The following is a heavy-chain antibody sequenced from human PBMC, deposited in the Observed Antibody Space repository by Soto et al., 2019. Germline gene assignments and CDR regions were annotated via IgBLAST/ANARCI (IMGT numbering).Heavy chain of an antibody. J-gene: IGHJ3*02. D-gene: IGHD2-15*01. V-gene: IGHV3-73*01. CDR1: GFTFSRYS. CDR2: IRSKANSDAI. Sequence: HPGGTLRLSCAASGFTFSRYSMNWVRQAPGKGLEWVGRIRSKANSDAIAYAVSVKGRITISRDDSKNTAYLQMNSLKTEDTAVYYCVRYCSGGSCPDAFDIRGQGTMVTVSS. CDR3: VRYCSGGSCPDAFDI.